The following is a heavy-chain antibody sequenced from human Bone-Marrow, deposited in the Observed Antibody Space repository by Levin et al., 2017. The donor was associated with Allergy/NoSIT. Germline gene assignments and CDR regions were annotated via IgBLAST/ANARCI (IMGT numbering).Heavy chain of an antibody. CDR2: IYYSGST. CDR3: ARDYRFCSGGSCYSNYFDY. Sequence: PSETLSLTCTVSGGSISSYYWSWIRQPPGKGLEWIGYIYYSGSTNYSPSLKSRVTISVDTSKTQFSLKLNSVTAADTAVYYCARDYRFCSGGSCYSNYFDYWGQGTLVTVSS. J-gene: IGHJ4*02. D-gene: IGHD2-15*01. V-gene: IGHV4-59*01. CDR1: GGSISSYY.